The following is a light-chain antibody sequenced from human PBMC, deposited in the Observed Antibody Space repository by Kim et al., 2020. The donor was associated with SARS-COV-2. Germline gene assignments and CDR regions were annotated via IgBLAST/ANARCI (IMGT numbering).Light chain of an antibody. V-gene: IGLV2-14*03. CDR1: SNDVGGYNY. CDR3: SSFATGSTLV. CDR2: DVI. Sequence: QSVLTQPASVSGSPGQSIIISCTGTSNDVGGYNYVSWYQQHPGKAPKLMIFDVIERPSGVSYRFSGSKSGNTASLTISGLQADDEADYYCSSFATGSTLVFGPGTKVTVL. J-gene: IGLJ1*01.